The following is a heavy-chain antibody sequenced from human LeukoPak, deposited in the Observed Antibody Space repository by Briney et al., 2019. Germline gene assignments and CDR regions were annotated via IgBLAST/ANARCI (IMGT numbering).Heavy chain of an antibody. CDR1: GGSMNSYY. V-gene: IGHV4-59*12. J-gene: IGHJ5*02. D-gene: IGHD3-22*01. CDR2: IYYSGST. Sequence: SETLSLTCSVSGGSMNSYYWSWIRQSPGKGLEWIGYIYYSGSTNYNPSLKSRVTISVDTSKNQFSLKLSSVTAADTAVYYCAREIDLYYYDSSGSQGWFDPWGQGTLVTVSS. CDR3: AREIDLYYYDSSGSQGWFDP.